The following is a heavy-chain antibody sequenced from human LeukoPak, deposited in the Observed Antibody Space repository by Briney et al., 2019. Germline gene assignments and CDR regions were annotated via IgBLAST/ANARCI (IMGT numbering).Heavy chain of an antibody. CDR2: IYYSGST. V-gene: IGHV4-31*03. J-gene: IGHJ3*02. D-gene: IGHD2-8*01. Sequence: SETLSLTCTVSGGSISSGGYYWSWIRQHPGKGLEWIGYIYYSGSTYYNPSLKSRVTISVDTSKNQFSPKLSSVTAADTAVYYCASSGVGSFGAFDIWGQGTMVTVSS. CDR1: GGSISSGGYY. CDR3: ASSGVGSFGAFDI.